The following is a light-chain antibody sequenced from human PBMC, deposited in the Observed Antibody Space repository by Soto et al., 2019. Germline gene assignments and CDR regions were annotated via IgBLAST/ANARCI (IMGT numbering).Light chain of an antibody. J-gene: IGLJ2*01. CDR1: SSNIGSNY. V-gene: IGLV1-47*01. CDR3: ATWDDSLSGYVV. Sequence: QSVLTQPPSASGTPGHRVTIPCSGTSSNIGSNYVFWYQQLPGTAHKVLMYRNNHRPSGVPDRFSGSKSGTSSSLAISGPRSEDEADYYCATWDDSLSGYVVFGGGTKLTVL. CDR2: RNN.